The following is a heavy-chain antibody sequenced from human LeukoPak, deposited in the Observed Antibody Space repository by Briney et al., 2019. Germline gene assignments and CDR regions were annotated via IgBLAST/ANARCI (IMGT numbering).Heavy chain of an antibody. V-gene: IGHV4-30-2*01. Sequence: SETLSLTCAVSGGSISSGGYSGSWIRQPPGKGLEWIGYIYHSGSTYYNPSLKSRVTISVDRSKNQFSLKLSSVTAADTAVYYCARGGYGIDAFDIWGQGTMVTVSS. J-gene: IGHJ3*02. D-gene: IGHD5-18*01. CDR2: IYHSGST. CDR3: ARGGYGIDAFDI. CDR1: GGSISSGGYS.